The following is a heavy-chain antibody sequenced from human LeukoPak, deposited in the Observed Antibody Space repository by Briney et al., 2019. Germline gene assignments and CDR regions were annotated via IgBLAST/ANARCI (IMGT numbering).Heavy chain of an antibody. J-gene: IGHJ4*02. Sequence: PGRSLRLSCAASGFTFSSYAMHWVRQAPGKGLEWVSAISGSGGSTYYADSVKGRFTISRDNSKNTLYLQMNSLRAEDTAVYYCAKEGSSSWYPTIDYWGQGTLVTVSS. D-gene: IGHD6-13*01. CDR3: AKEGSSSWYPTIDY. V-gene: IGHV3-23*01. CDR1: GFTFSSYA. CDR2: ISGSGGST.